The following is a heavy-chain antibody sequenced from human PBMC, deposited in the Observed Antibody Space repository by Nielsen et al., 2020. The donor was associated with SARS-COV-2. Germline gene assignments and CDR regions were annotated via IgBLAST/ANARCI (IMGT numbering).Heavy chain of an antibody. CDR3: ARDRDVDYFDY. V-gene: IGHV3-20*04. Sequence: GGSLRLSCAASGFTFDDYALSWVRQVPGKGLEWVSRITWNGDSTGYADSVKGRFTISRDNAKNSLFLQMNSLRAEDTAIYYCARDRDVDYFDYWGQGTLVTVSS. J-gene: IGHJ4*02. CDR2: ITWNGDST. CDR1: GFTFDDYA.